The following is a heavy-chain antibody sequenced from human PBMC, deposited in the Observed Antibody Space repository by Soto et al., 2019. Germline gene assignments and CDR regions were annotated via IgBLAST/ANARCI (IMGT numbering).Heavy chain of an antibody. CDR1: VGTYSVYA. D-gene: IGHD3-16*01. J-gene: IGHJ5*02. CDR2: IIPIFGTA. CDR3: ARAWGGWFDP. Sequence: SLNRSWKGSVGTYSVYAISCRRQAPGQGLEWMGGIIPIFGTANYAQKFQGRVTITADESTSTAYMELSSLRSEDTAVYYCARAWGGWFDPWGQGTLVTVS. V-gene: IGHV1-69*13.